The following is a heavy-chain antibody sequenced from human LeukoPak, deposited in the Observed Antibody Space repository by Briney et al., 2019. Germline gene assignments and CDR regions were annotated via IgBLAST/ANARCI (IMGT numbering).Heavy chain of an antibody. D-gene: IGHD3-16*01. V-gene: IGHV4-39*07. CDR1: GGSISSSSYY. J-gene: IGHJ4*02. CDR3: ARAKLDYVWGNPRHLYYFDY. CDR2: IHYSGST. Sequence: SETLSLTCTVSGGSISSSSYYWGWIRQPPGKRLEWIGSIHYSGSTNYNPSLKSRVTISVDTSKNQFSLKLSSVTAADTAVYYCARAKLDYVWGNPRHLYYFDYWGQGTLVTVSS.